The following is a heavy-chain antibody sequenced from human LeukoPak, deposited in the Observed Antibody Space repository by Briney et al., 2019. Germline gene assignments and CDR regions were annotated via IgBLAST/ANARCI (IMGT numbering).Heavy chain of an antibody. V-gene: IGHV4-34*01. Sequence: SETLSLTCAVYGGSFSDYYWSWIRQPPGKGLEWIGEINHSGSTNYNPSLKSRVTISVDTSKTQFSLKLSSVTAADTAVYYCARVARYYDFWSGYQNPFDYWGQGTLVTVSS. CDR2: INHSGST. CDR1: GGSFSDYY. CDR3: ARVARYYDFWSGYQNPFDY. J-gene: IGHJ4*02. D-gene: IGHD3-3*01.